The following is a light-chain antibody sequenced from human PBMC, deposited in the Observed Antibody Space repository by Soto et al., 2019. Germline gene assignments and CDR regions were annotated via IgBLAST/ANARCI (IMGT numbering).Light chain of an antibody. V-gene: IGKV1-5*03. CDR3: QHYNSYSEA. CDR1: HNSSSW. CDR2: KAS. Sequence: DIQMSQYPSTLPGSVADSVSLTGRSSHNSSSWLAWYQQKPGKAPKLLIYKASTLKSGVLSRFSGSGSGTEFTLTISSLQPDDVAAYYCQHYNSYSEAFGGGTKVDIK. J-gene: IGKJ4*01.